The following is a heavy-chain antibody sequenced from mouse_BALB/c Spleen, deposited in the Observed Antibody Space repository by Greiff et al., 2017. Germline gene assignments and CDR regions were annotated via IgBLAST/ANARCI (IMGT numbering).Heavy chain of an antibody. CDR2: IYPGGGYT. CDR1: GYTFTNYW. Sequence: VQLQESGAELVRPGTSVKISCKASGYTFTNYWLGWVKQRPGHGLEWIGDIYPGGGYTNDNEKFKGKATLTADTSSSTAYMQLSSLTSEDSAVYFCARVTTVVARRDAMDYWGQGTSVTVSS. D-gene: IGHD1-1*01. V-gene: IGHV1-63*02. J-gene: IGHJ4*01. CDR3: ARVTTVVARRDAMDY.